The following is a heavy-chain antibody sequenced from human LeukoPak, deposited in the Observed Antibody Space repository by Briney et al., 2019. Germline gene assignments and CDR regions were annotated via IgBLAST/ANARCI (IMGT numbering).Heavy chain of an antibody. CDR3: ARAQITMIVVVIEYYFDY. V-gene: IGHV3-30*19. CDR1: GFTFSSYG. J-gene: IGHJ4*02. CDR2: ISYDGSNK. D-gene: IGHD3-22*01. Sequence: GGSLRLSCAASGFTFSSYGMHWVRQAPGKGLEWVAVISYDGSNKYYADSVKGRFTISRDNSKNTLYLQMNSLRAEDTAVYYCARAQITMIVVVIEYYFDYWGQGTLVTVSS.